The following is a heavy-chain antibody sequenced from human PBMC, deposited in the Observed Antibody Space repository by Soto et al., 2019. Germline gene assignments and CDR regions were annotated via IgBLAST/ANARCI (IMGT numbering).Heavy chain of an antibody. CDR3: ARALSFGSGTFDY. CDR1: GYTFTAYY. CDR2: INPDSGGT. V-gene: IGHV1-2*02. Sequence: QVQLVQSGAEVKKPGASVKVSCKASGYTFTAYYMHWVRQAPGQGLEWMGCINPDSGGTKYAQKFQGRVTMTRDTSITTAYVDLSSLRSDDTAVYYCARALSFGSGTFDYWGQGTLVTVSS. D-gene: IGHD1-26*01. J-gene: IGHJ4*02.